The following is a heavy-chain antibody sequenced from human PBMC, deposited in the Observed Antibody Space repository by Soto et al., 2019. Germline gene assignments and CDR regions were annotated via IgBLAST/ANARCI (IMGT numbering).Heavy chain of an antibody. V-gene: IGHV4-30-2*01. D-gene: IGHD2-21*01. CDR3: ARVRTTYFDY. J-gene: IGHJ4*02. CDR2: IYHSGST. Sequence: TLSLTCAVSGGSISSGGYSWSWIRQPPGKGLEWIGYIYHSGSTYYNPSLKSRVTISVDRSKNQFSLKLSSVTAADTAVYYCARVRTTYFDYWGQGTLVTVSS. CDR1: GGSISSGGYS.